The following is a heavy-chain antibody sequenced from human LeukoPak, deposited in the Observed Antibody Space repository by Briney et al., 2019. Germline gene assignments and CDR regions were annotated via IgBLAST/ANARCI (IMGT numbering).Heavy chain of an antibody. V-gene: IGHV3-48*04. D-gene: IGHD3-10*01. CDR1: GFTFSSYG. CDR3: ARDGINYYGSGNHYDY. Sequence: GGSLRLSCAASGFTFSSYGMNWVRQAPGKGLEWVSYISSSGSTIYYADSVKGRFTISRDNAKNSLYLQMNSLRAEDTAVYYCARDGINYYGSGNHYDYWGQGTLVTVSS. CDR2: ISSSGSTI. J-gene: IGHJ4*02.